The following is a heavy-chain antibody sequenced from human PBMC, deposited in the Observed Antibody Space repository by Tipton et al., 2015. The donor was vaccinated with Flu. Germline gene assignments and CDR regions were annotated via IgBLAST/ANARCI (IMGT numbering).Heavy chain of an antibody. Sequence: LRLSCAVYGGSFSGYYWSWIRQPPGKGLEWIGEINHSGSTNYNPSLKSRVTISVDTSKNQFSLKLSSVTAADTAVYYCARTSSHYYYYMDVWGKGTTVTVSS. CDR3: ARTSSHYYYYMDV. CDR1: GGSFSGYY. J-gene: IGHJ6*03. V-gene: IGHV4-34*01. CDR2: INHSGST. D-gene: IGHD6-13*01.